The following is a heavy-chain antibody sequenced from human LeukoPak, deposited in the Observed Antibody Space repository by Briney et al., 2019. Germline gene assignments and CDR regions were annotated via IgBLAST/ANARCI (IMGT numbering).Heavy chain of an antibody. D-gene: IGHD3-22*01. J-gene: IGHJ4*02. CDR3: ARDRDTTYYYDSRRYYFDY. V-gene: IGHV3-21*01. CDR1: GXTFSSYS. Sequence: PGGSLRLSCAASGXTFSSYSMNWVRQAPGKGLEWVSSISSSSSYIYYADSVKGRFTISRDNAKNSLYLQMNSLRAEDTAVYYCARDRDTTYYYDSRRYYFDYWGQGTLVTVSS. CDR2: ISSSSSYI.